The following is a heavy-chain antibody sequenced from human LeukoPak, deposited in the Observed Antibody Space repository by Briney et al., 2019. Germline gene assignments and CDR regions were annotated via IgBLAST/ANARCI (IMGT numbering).Heavy chain of an antibody. J-gene: IGHJ4*02. CDR1: GFTVSSNY. CDR3: ARDVGGRGSDY. Sequence: GGSLRLSCAASGFTVSSNYMSWVRQAPGKGLEWVSVIYSGGSTYYADSVKGRVTISRDNAKNSLYLQMNSLRAEDTAVYSCARDVGGRGSDYWGQGTLVTVSS. D-gene: IGHD3-3*01. V-gene: IGHV3-53*01. CDR2: IYSGGST.